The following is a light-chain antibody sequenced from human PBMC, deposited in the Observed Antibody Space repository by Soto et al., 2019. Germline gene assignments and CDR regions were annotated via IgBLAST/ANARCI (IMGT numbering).Light chain of an antibody. J-gene: IGKJ4*01. CDR1: QSINNY. V-gene: IGKV3-11*01. CDR2: DAS. Sequence: EIVLTQSPATLSLSPGERATLSCRASQSINNYVAWYQQTPCQAPRLLIYDASNRATGIPARFSGTGSGTDFTLPISSLEPDDFALYFCQQRGNWPLTFGGGTKV. CDR3: QQRGNWPLT.